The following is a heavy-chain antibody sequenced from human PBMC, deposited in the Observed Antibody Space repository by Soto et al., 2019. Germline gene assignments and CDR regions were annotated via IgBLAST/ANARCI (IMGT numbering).Heavy chain of an antibody. Sequence: SETLSLTCNVSGGSISTSRSYRAWIRQPPGKGLEWLANIFYSGSTYYNPSLASRVTVSVDTSKNEFSLKLRSVTAADTAVYYCARQPTTGDTDLWFDPWGQGTLVTVSS. CDR2: IFYSGST. D-gene: IGHD2-21*01. J-gene: IGHJ5*02. CDR3: ARQPTTGDTDLWFDP. V-gene: IGHV4-39*01. CDR1: GGSISTSRSY.